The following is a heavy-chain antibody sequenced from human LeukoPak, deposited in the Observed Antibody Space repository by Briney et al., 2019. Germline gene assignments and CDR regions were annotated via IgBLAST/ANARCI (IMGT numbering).Heavy chain of an antibody. CDR3: ARYNGDYTAFDI. Sequence: AGGSLRLSCDASGFTFRNYGMHWVRQAPGKGLEWVAVIWFDGGKTNYIESVRGRVTISRDNSRATLSLQMNSLRVEDTAMYYCARYNGDYTAFDIWGHGTMVTVSS. J-gene: IGHJ3*02. CDR1: GFTFRNYG. CDR2: IWFDGGKT. D-gene: IGHD4-17*01. V-gene: IGHV3-33*01.